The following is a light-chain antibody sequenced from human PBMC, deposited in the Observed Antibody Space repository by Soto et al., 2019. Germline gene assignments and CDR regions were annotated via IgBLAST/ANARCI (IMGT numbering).Light chain of an antibody. CDR1: SSDIGGYDY. V-gene: IGLV2-14*03. CDR3: SSYTSTSAPYV. CDR2: DVS. J-gene: IGLJ1*01. Sequence: QSVLTQPASVSGFPGQSITISCTGTSSDIGGYDYVPWYQQHPGKAPKLIIYDVSGRPSGVSNRFSGSKSANTASLTISGLQAEDEADYHCSSYTSTSAPYVFGTGTKVTVL.